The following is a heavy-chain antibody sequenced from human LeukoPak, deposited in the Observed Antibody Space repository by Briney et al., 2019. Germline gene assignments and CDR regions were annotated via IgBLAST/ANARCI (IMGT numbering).Heavy chain of an antibody. V-gene: IGHV4-4*07. CDR1: GGSITNHY. CDR3: ARDLTVGAPTFDY. J-gene: IGHJ4*02. D-gene: IGHD1-26*01. CDR2: IYYTGST. Sequence: SETLSLTCTVSGGSITNHYWSWIRQPAGKGLEWIGRIYYTGSTNYNPSLMSRVILSLDMSKNQFSLRLTSVTAADTAVYYCARDLTVGAPTFDYWGQGALVTVSS.